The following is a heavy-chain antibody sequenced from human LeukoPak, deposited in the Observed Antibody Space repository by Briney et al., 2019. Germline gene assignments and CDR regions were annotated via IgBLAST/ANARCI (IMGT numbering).Heavy chain of an antibody. CDR2: INPNSGGT. CDR3: ARDRKQQLVLAFDY. CDR1: GYTLTAYY. Sequence: ASVKVSCTSSGYTLTAYYIHWVRQAPGQGLEWMGWINPNSGGTNYAQKLQGRVTMTRDTSISTAYMELSRLRSDDTAVYYCARDRKQQLVLAFDYWGQGTLVTVSS. V-gene: IGHV1-2*02. D-gene: IGHD6-13*01. J-gene: IGHJ4*02.